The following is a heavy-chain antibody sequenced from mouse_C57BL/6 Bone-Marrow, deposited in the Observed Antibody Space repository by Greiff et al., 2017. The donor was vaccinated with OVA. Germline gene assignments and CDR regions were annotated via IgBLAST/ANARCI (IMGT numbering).Heavy chain of an antibody. CDR2: IDPNSGGT. CDR3: ARGEVLRLWYFDY. Sequence: QVQLQQPGAELVKPGASVKLSCKASGYTFTSYWMHWVKQRPGRGLEWIGRIDPNSGGTKYNEKFKSKATLTVDKPSRTAYLQLSSLTSEDSAVYYCARGEVLRLWYFDYWGQGTTLTVSS. V-gene: IGHV1-72*01. CDR1: GYTFTSYW. J-gene: IGHJ2*01. D-gene: IGHD2-12*01.